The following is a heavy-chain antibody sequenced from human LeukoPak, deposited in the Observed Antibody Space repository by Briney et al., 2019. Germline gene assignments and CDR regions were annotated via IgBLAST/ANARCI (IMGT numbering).Heavy chain of an antibody. CDR2: ISSSGSTI. V-gene: IGHV3-48*03. D-gene: IGHD3-22*01. Sequence: PGGSLRLSCAASGITFSSYEMNWVRQAPGKGLEWVSYISSSGSTIYYADSVKGRFTISRDNAKNSLYLQMNSLRAEDTAVYYCARDPYYYDSSGCFDYWGQGTLVTVSS. CDR1: GITFSSYE. J-gene: IGHJ4*02. CDR3: ARDPYYYDSSGCFDY.